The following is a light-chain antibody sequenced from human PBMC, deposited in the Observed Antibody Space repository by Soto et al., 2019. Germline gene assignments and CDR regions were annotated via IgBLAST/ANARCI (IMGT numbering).Light chain of an antibody. J-gene: IGLJ2*01. CDR3: SSYAGSTNAI. Sequence: QSALTQPPSASGSPGQSVTISCTGTSSDVGGYNFVSWYQKHPGKAPKLMIFEVSKRPSGAPDRFSGSKSDNTASLTVSGLQAEDEADYYCSSYAGSTNAIFGPGTKSPS. CDR2: EVS. CDR1: SSDVGGYNF. V-gene: IGLV2-8*01.